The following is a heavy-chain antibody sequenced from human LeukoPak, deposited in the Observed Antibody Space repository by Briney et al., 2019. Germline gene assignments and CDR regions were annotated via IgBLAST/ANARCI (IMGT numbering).Heavy chain of an antibody. V-gene: IGHV6-1*01. CDR2: THYRSEWYN. J-gene: IGHJ3*02. CDR1: GDSVSSNSAA. Sequence: SQTLSLTCAISGDSVSSNSAAWNWIRQSPSRGLEWLGRTHYRSEWYNDYALSVKSRITINPDTSKNQFSLQLNSVTPEDTAVYYCAREPSRIAAAGTPRTFDIWGQGTMVTVSS. D-gene: IGHD6-13*01. CDR3: AREPSRIAAAGTPRTFDI.